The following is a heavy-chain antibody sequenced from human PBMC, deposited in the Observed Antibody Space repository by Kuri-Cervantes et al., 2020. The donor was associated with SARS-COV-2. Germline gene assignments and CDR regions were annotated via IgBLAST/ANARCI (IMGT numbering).Heavy chain of an antibody. J-gene: IGHJ4*02. CDR1: GYTFTDYY. V-gene: IGHV1-2*04. Sequence: ASVKVSCKASGYTFTDYYMHWVRQAPGQGLEWMGWINPNSGGTNYAQKFQGWVAMTRDTSLSPAYMELSRLRSDDTAVYYCARGEGVGGLMVLFQWRGAGPLDFWGQGTLVTVSS. D-gene: IGHD3-16*01. CDR3: ARGEGVGGLMVLFQWRGAGPLDF. CDR2: INPNSGGT.